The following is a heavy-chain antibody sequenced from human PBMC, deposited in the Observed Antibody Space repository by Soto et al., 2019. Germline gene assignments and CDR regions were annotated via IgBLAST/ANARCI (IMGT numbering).Heavy chain of an antibody. J-gene: IGHJ4*02. V-gene: IGHV1-2*04. CDR3: AIQRSGVGY. CDR2: INPHNGGT. D-gene: IGHD2-15*01. CDR1: GYSFTANS. Sequence: GASVKVSCKASGYSFTANSMHWARQAPGQGLERMGWINPHNGGTNYARKFQGSVTMTSDTSISTAYMDLTRLKSDDTAVYYCAIQRSGVGYWGEGTLVTVAS.